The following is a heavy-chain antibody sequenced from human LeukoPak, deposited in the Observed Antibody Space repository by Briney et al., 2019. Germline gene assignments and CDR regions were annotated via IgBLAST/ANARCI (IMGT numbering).Heavy chain of an antibody. J-gene: IGHJ4*02. V-gene: IGHV3-7*04. CDR2: IKQDGSEK. CDR3: ARARWYEGAPDDY. CDR1: GFTFSSYW. Sequence: PGWSLTLSCAASGFTFSSYWMSWVRQAPGKGLDWVANIKQDGSEKYYVDSVKGRFNISRDNAKNSLYLQMNSLRAEDTAVYYCARARWYEGAPDDYWGQGTLVTVSS. D-gene: IGHD6-13*01.